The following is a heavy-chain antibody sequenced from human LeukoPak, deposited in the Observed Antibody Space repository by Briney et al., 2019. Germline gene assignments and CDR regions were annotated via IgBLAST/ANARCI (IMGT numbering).Heavy chain of an antibody. CDR2: GHHSESS. V-gene: IGHV4-59*02. Sequence: PSEILSLTCSVSGDSVTSTYWSWIRQPPGKGLEWIAYGHHSESSNYNPSFRSRVTIPVDTSRNQFSLRLTSVTAADTAVYYCARESAGSLHDSTAAFHYWGQGILVIVSS. CDR3: ARESAGSLHDSTAAFHY. CDR1: GDSVTSTY. J-gene: IGHJ4*02. D-gene: IGHD2-8*02.